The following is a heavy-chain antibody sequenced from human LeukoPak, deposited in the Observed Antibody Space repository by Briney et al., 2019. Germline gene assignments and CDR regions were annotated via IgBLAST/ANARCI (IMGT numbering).Heavy chain of an antibody. CDR3: ARDLDNYYGSGSYFDY. CDR2: IYSGGST. V-gene: IGHV3-66*01. Sequence: GGSLRLSCAASGFIVSSNYMSWVRQAPGKGLEWVSVIYSGGSTYYADSVKGRFTISRDNSKNTLYLQMNSLRAEDTAVYYCARDLDNYYGSGSYFDYWGQGTLVTVSS. J-gene: IGHJ4*02. D-gene: IGHD3-10*01. CDR1: GFIVSSNY.